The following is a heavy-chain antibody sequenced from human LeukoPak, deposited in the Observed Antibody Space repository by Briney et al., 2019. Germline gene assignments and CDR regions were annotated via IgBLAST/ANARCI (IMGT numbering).Heavy chain of an antibody. D-gene: IGHD3-22*01. V-gene: IGHV3-74*01. CDR2: IKSDGST. CDR3: ARAPSEIGGYYPEYFRH. Sequence: GGSLRLSCAASGFTFSTYWMHWVRQAPGKGLVWVSRIKSDGSTNYADSVKGRFTISRDNAKNTVSLQMNSLRPENTGVYYCARAPSEIGGYYPEYFRHWGQGTLVTVSS. J-gene: IGHJ1*01. CDR1: GFTFSTYW.